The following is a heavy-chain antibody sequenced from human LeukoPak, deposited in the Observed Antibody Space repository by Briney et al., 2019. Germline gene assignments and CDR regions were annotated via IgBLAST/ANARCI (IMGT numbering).Heavy chain of an antibody. D-gene: IGHD3-22*01. CDR2: IKSKTDGGTT. CDR1: RFTFINAL. Sequence: PGGSLRLSCAASRFTFINALMSWVRQAPWKGLEWVGRIKSKTDGGTTDYAPPVKGRFTIQRDHSKNTLYLQMNSLKTEETGVYYCTTDLPPDTYYYDSSGYPLFIEYWGQGSLVTVSS. J-gene: IGHJ4*02. V-gene: IGHV3-15*01. CDR3: TTDLPPDTYYYDSSGYPLFIEY.